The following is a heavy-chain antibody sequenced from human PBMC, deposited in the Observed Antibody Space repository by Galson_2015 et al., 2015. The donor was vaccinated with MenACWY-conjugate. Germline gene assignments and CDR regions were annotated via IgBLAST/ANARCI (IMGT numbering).Heavy chain of an antibody. CDR3: AGGSGMGYYYGMDV. CDR1: GFTFSSYA. V-gene: IGHV3-30*04. D-gene: IGHD3-10*01. Sequence: SLRLSCAASGFTFSSYAMHWVRQAPGKGLEWVAVISYDGSNKYYADSVKGRFTISRDNSKNTLYLQMNSLRAEDTAVYYCAGGSGMGYYYGMDVWGQGTTVTVSS. J-gene: IGHJ6*02. CDR2: ISYDGSNK.